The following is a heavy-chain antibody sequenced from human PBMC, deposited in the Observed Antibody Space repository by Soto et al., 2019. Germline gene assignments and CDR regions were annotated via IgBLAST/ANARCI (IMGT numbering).Heavy chain of an antibody. Sequence: EVQLVESGGGLVQPGGSLRLSCAASGFTFSGYWMHWVRQAPGKGLEWVSRVDGDGSSITYADAVKGRFTISRDNAKNTLYLQMNSLRGEDTAVYYCVRWSEFWGQGTLVTVSS. CDR3: VRWSEF. CDR1: GFTFSGYW. CDR2: VDGDGSSI. J-gene: IGHJ4*02. D-gene: IGHD2-15*01. V-gene: IGHV3-74*01.